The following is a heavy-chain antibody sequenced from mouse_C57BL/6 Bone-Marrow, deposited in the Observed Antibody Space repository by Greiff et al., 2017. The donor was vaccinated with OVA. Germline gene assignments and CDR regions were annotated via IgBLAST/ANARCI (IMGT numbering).Heavy chain of an antibody. D-gene: IGHD4-1*01. J-gene: IGHJ2*01. Sequence: DVMLVESGGGLVKPGGSLKLSCAASGFTFSDYGMHWVRQAPEKGLEWVAYISSGSSTIYYADTVKGRFTISRDNAKNTLFLQMTSLRSEDTAMYYCARKETGTPFDYWGQGTTLTVSS. CDR3: ARKETGTPFDY. V-gene: IGHV5-17*01. CDR2: ISSGSSTI. CDR1: GFTFSDYG.